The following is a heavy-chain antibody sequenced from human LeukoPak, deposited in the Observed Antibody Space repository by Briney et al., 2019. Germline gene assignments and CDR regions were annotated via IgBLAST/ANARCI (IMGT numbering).Heavy chain of an antibody. CDR2: TYYSGST. D-gene: IGHD4-11*01. Sequence: SETLSLTCTVSGGSISSYYWNWIRQPPGKGLEWIGYTYYSGSTKYNPSLKSRVSISVDTSKNQFSLKLNSVTAADTAVYYCASRYDYSNYIDYWGQGTLVTVSS. V-gene: IGHV4-59*08. J-gene: IGHJ4*02. CDR3: ASRYDYSNYIDY. CDR1: GGSISSYY.